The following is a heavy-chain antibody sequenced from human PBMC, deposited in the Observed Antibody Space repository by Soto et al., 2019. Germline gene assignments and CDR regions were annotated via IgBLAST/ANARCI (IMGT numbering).Heavy chain of an antibody. CDR2: ISAYNGNT. Sequence: QVQLVQSGAEVKKPGASVKVSCKASGYTFTSYGISWVRQAPGQGLEWMGWISAYNGNTNYAQKLQGRVTMTTDTSTRTAYMVLGSLRADDTAVYYCARVSGGYDSSGYEKDYYYYGMDVWGQGTTVTVSS. V-gene: IGHV1-18*04. J-gene: IGHJ6*02. CDR3: ARVSGGYDSSGYEKDYYYYGMDV. D-gene: IGHD3-22*01. CDR1: GYTFTSYG.